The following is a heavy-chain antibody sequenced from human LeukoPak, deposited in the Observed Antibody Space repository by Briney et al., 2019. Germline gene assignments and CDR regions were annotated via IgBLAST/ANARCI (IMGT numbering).Heavy chain of an antibody. CDR2: ITSSSASM. CDR1: GFTFTSYT. J-gene: IGHJ4*02. Sequence: GGSLRLSCAASGFTFTSYTMNWVRQAPGKGLEWVSSITSSSASMYYADSVKGRFTISRDNAENSLVLQMNSLRAEDTAVYYCARTYYDILTGYNPYFDYWGQGTLVTVSS. D-gene: IGHD3-9*01. V-gene: IGHV3-21*01. CDR3: ARTYYDILTGYNPYFDY.